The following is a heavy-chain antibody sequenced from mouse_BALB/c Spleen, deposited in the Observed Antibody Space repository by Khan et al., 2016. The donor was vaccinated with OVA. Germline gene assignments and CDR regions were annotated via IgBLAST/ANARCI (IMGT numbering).Heavy chain of an antibody. CDR1: GYTFTDYA. Sequence: VELVESGPELVRPGVSVKISCKGSGYTFTDYAMHWVKQSHAKSLEWIGVISTYSGNTNSNQKFKGKATMTVDKSSSTAYMELARLTSDDSAIYYCARPSTSRAYCDVWGAGTTVTVSS. CDR2: ISTYSGNT. D-gene: IGHD1-1*01. CDR3: ARPSTSRAYCDV. J-gene: IGHJ1*01. V-gene: IGHV1S137*01.